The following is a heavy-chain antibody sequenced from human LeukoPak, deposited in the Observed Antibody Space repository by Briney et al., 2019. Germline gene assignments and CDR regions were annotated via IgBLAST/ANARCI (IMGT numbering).Heavy chain of an antibody. Sequence: GGSLRLSCAASRFTFSNYEMNWGRQAPGKGLGRISCISNSGATISYADSVKGRFTISRDNPKKSLYLEMNSLRGEDTAVYYCARDSHYYDSTGYPHNVFDVWGQGTMVTVSS. CDR3: ARDSHYYDSTGYPHNVFDV. V-gene: IGHV3-48*03. J-gene: IGHJ3*01. CDR1: RFTFSNYE. D-gene: IGHD3-22*01. CDR2: ISNSGATI.